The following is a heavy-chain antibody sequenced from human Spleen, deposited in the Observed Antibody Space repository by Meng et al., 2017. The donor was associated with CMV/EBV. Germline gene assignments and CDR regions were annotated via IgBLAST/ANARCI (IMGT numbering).Heavy chain of an antibody. D-gene: IGHD1-1*01. CDR1: GYTFTGYY. Sequence: ASVKVSCKASGYTFTGYYMHWVRQAPGQGLEWMGWINPNSGGTNYAQKFQGRVTMTRDTSISTAYMELSRLRSDDTAVYYCASSASKAGTASKLPREDAFDIWGQGTMVTVSS. J-gene: IGHJ3*02. CDR2: INPNSGGT. CDR3: ASSASKAGTASKLPREDAFDI. V-gene: IGHV1-2*02.